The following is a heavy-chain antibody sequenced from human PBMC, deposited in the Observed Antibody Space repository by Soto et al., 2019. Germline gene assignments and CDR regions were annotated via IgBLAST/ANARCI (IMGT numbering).Heavy chain of an antibody. V-gene: IGHV1-18*01. J-gene: IGHJ4*02. CDR3: ARVFGIAVATNFDY. Sequence: ASVKVSCKASGYTFTSYGISWVRQAPGQGLEWMGWISAYNGNTNYAQKLQGRVTMTTDTSTSTAYMELRSLGSDDTAVYYCARVFGIAVATNFDYWGQGTLVTVSS. CDR1: GYTFTSYG. D-gene: IGHD6-19*01. CDR2: ISAYNGNT.